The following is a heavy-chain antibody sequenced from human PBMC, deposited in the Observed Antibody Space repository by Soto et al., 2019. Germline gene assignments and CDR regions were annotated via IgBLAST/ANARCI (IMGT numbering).Heavy chain of an antibody. CDR2: IYWNDDK. CDR1: GFSLTTSGVG. J-gene: IGHJ6*02. Sequence: QITLKESGPTLVKPTQTLTLTCTFSGFSLTTSGVGVGWIRQPPGKALEWLALIYWNDDKRYSPSLKSRLTITKDTSKNQVVLTMTNMDPVDTATYYCAHTFYYDSSGYYYQYYYGMDVWGQGTTVTVSS. CDR3: AHTFYYDSSGYYYQYYYGMDV. V-gene: IGHV2-5*01. D-gene: IGHD3-22*01.